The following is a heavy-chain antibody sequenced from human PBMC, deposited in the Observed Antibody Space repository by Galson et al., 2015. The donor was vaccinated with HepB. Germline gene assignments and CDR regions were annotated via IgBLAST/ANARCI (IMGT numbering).Heavy chain of an antibody. Sequence: SLRLSCAASGFTFSGSAMHWVRQASGKGLEWVGRIRSKANSYATAYAASVKGRFTISRDDSKNTAYLQMNSLKTEDTAVYYCTRQVVVVAASVDFDYWGQGTLVTVTS. J-gene: IGHJ4*02. V-gene: IGHV3-73*01. CDR3: TRQVVVVAASVDFDY. CDR2: IRSKANSYAT. D-gene: IGHD2-15*01. CDR1: GFTFSGSA.